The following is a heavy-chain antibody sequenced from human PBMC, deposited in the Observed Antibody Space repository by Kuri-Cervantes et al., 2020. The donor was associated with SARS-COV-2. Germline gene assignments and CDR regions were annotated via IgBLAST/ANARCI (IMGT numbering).Heavy chain of an antibody. D-gene: IGHD3-16*02. Sequence: GESLKIPCAASGFTFSSYAMSWVRQAPGKGLEWVSAISGSGGSTYHADTVKGRFTISSDNSKNTLYLQMNSLRAEDTAVYYCAGGAYDYIWGCYRYPDAFDIWGQGTMVTVSS. CDR1: GFTFSSYA. CDR3: AGGAYDYIWGCYRYPDAFDI. J-gene: IGHJ3*02. V-gene: IGHV3-23*01. CDR2: ISGSGGST.